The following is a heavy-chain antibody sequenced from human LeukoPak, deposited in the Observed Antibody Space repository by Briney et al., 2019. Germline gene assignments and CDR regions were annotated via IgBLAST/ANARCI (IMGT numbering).Heavy chain of an antibody. CDR1: GFTFTIFG. D-gene: IGHD3-3*01. CDR3: ARTYDFGRGPPGDAFDN. Sequence: GGSLRLSCAASGFTFTIFGLNWVRQAPGKGPEWVSYIDARSGITYYADSVQGRFTISRDNAKESVFLQMSSLRADDTAVYYCARTYDFGRGPPGDAFDNWGPGTSVIVSS. V-gene: IGHV3-48*01. CDR2: IDARSGIT. J-gene: IGHJ3*02.